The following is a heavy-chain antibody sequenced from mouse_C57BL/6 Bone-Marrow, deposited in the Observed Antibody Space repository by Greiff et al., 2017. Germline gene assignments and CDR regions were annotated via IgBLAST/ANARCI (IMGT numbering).Heavy chain of an antibody. D-gene: IGHD2-1*01. CDR1: GYTFTSYW. CDR2: IDPSDSYT. V-gene: IGHV1-59*01. J-gene: IGHJ3*01. CDR3: ARDGNYPSWFAY. Sequence: VQLQQSGAELVRPGTSVKLSCKASGYTFTSYWMHWVKQRPGQGLEWIGVIDPSDSYTNYNQTFKGKATLTVDTSSTTAYMQLRSLTTEDAAVDYCARDGNYPSWFAYWGQGTLVTVSA.